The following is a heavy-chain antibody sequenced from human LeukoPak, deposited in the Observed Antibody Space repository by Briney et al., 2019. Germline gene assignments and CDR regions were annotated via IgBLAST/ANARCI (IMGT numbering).Heavy chain of an antibody. V-gene: IGHV1-46*01. D-gene: IGHD6-6*01. CDR2: INPSGGST. Sequence: ASVKVSCKASGYTFTSYYMHWVRQAPGQGLEWMGIINPSGGSTSYAQKLQGRVTMTTDTSTSTAYMELRSLRSDDTAVYYCARDLGSSATSTNWFDPWGQGTLVTVSS. J-gene: IGHJ5*02. CDR1: GYTFTSYY. CDR3: ARDLGSSATSTNWFDP.